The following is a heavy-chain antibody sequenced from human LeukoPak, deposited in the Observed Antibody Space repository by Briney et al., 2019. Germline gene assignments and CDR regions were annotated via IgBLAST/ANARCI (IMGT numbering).Heavy chain of an antibody. V-gene: IGHV4-61*08. CDR3: ARVSGGSGWPLGWFDP. CDR2: IYYSGST. CDR1: GGSISSGDYY. D-gene: IGHD6-19*01. Sequence: PSETLFLTCTVSGGSISSGDYYWSWLRQPPGKGLEWIGYIYYSGSTNYNPSLKSRVTISVDTSKNQFSLKLSSVTAADTAVYYCARVSGGSGWPLGWFDPWGQGTLVTVSS. J-gene: IGHJ5*02.